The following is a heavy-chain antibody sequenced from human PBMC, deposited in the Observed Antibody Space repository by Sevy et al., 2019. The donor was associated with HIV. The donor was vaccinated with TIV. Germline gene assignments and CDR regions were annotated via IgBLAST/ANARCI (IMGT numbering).Heavy chain of an antibody. D-gene: IGHD3-9*01. CDR3: ARDPGVGFDWLLSDAFDI. Sequence: GGSLRLSCAASGFTFSSYSMNWVRQAPGKGLEWVSSISSSSSYIYYADSVKGRLTISRDNAKNSLYLQMNSLRAEDTAVYYCARDPGVGFDWLLSDAFDIWGQGTMVTVSS. CDR2: ISSSSSYI. CDR1: GFTFSSYS. V-gene: IGHV3-21*01. J-gene: IGHJ3*02.